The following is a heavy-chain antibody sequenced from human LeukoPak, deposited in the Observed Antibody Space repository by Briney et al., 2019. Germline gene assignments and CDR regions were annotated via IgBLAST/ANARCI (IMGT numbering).Heavy chain of an antibody. CDR1: GFTFSSYS. J-gene: IGHJ5*02. CDR2: ISTSSSYI. CDR3: AREHIAAALWEPNWFDP. Sequence: GSRSLSCAASGFTFSSYSMNWVRQAPGKWREWVSSISTSSSYIYYAEPEKGQLVITRDNAKNSLYLQMNSLRAEDTAVYYCAREHIAAALWEPNWFDPWGQGTLVTVSS. V-gene: IGHV3-21*01. D-gene: IGHD6-13*01.